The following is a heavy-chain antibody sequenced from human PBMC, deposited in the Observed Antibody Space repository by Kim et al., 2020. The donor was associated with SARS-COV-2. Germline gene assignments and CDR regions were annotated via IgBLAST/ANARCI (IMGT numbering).Heavy chain of an antibody. D-gene: IGHD4-17*01. CDR1: GGSFSGYY. J-gene: IGHJ6*02. CDR2: INHSGST. CDR3: ARGSTVTTFYLFHYYYGMDV. Sequence: SETLSLTCAVYGGSFSGYYWSWIRQPPGKGLEWIGEINHSGSTNYNPSLKSRVTISVDTSKNQFSLKLSSVTAADTAVYYCARGSTVTTFYLFHYYYGMDVWGQGTTVTVS. V-gene: IGHV4-34*01.